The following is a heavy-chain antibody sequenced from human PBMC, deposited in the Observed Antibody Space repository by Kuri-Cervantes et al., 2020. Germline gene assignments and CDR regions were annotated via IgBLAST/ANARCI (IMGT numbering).Heavy chain of an antibody. Sequence: SVKVSCKASGGTFSSYAISWVRQAPGQGLEWMGGIIPIFGTANYAQKFQGRVTITADESTSTAYMELRSLRSDDTAVYYCARGYYGSGSYYNAPGYWGQGTLVTVSS. CDR3: ARGYYGSGSYYNAPGY. J-gene: IGHJ4*02. D-gene: IGHD3-10*01. CDR1: GGTFSSYA. CDR2: IIPIFGTA. V-gene: IGHV1-69*13.